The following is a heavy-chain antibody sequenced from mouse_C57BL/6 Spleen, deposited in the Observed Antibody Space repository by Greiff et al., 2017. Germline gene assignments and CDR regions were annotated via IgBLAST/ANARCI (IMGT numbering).Heavy chain of an antibody. V-gene: IGHV1-80*01. Sequence: VQLQQSGAELVKPGASVKISCKASGYAFSSYWMNWVKQRPGKGLVWIGQIYPGDGDTNYNGKFKGKATLTADKSSSTAYMQLSSLTSEDSAVYFCARVLLRNYFDDWGQGTTLTVSS. CDR2: IYPGDGDT. CDR3: ARVLLRNYFDD. J-gene: IGHJ2*01. CDR1: GYAFSSYW. D-gene: IGHD1-1*01.